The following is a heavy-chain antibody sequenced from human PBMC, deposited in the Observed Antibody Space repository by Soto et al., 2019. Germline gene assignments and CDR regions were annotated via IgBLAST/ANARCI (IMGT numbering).Heavy chain of an antibody. CDR1: GFTFSSHV. J-gene: IGHJ4*02. CDR3: AKEGNDYGDYIIDF. Sequence: QVQLVESGGGVVLPGTSLRLSCAASGFTFSSHVMHWVRQAPGKGLEWLTTISYDGSNKHYADSVKGRFTISGDNSKNTLYLQMNSLRAEDTAVYYCAKEGNDYGDYIIDFWGQVTLVTVSS. CDR2: ISYDGSNK. D-gene: IGHD4-17*01. V-gene: IGHV3-30*18.